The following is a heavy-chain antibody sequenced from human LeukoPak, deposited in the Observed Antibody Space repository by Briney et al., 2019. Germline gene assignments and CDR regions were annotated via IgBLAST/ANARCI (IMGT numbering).Heavy chain of an antibody. D-gene: IGHD2/OR15-2a*01. CDR2: VSDSGTRT. Sequence: PGGSLRLSCAASGLTFSSYEMNWVRQAPGKGLEWVSVVSDSGTRTFYAASVKGRFTISRDNSNNTLYLQMNSLRAEDTAIYYCAKGYFDGWGHLDHWGQGALVTVSS. CDR3: AKGYFDGWGHLDH. V-gene: IGHV3-23*01. J-gene: IGHJ4*02. CDR1: GLTFSSYE.